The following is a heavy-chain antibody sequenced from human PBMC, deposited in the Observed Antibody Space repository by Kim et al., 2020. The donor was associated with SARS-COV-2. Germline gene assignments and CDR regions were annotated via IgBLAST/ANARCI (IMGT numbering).Heavy chain of an antibody. J-gene: IGHJ6*02. CDR3: AKDIGSGNYYYYYYYGLDV. Sequence: KGRFTISRDNSKNSLYLQMNSLRTEDTALYYCAKDIGSGNYYYYYYYGLDVWGQGTTVTVSS. V-gene: IGHV3-43*01. D-gene: IGHD1-26*01.